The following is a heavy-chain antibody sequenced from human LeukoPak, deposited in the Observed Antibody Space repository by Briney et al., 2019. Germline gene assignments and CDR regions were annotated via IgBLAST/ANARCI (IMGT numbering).Heavy chain of an antibody. D-gene: IGHD1-26*01. J-gene: IGHJ4*02. CDR2: IKSKTDGGTT. CDR1: GFTVSSNY. CDR3: TLRIVGATSWFDY. Sequence: PGGSLRLPCAASGFTVSSNYMSWVRQAPGKGLEWVGRIKSKTDGGTTDYAAPVKGRFTISRDDSKNTLYLQMNSLKTEDTAVYYCTLRIVGATSWFDYWGQGTLVTVSS. V-gene: IGHV3-15*01.